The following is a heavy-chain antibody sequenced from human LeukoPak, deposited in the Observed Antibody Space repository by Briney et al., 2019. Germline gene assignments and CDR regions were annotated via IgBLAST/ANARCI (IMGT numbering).Heavy chain of an antibody. CDR3: ARARRYYYDSSPNWFDP. CDR2: INHSGST. Sequence: SETLSLTCAVYGGSFSSYYWSWIRQPPGKGLEWIGEINHSGSTNYNPSLKSRVTISVDTSENQFSLKLSSVTAADTAVYYCARARRYYYDSSPNWFDPWGQGTLVTVSS. V-gene: IGHV4-34*01. CDR1: GGSFSSYY. D-gene: IGHD3-22*01. J-gene: IGHJ5*02.